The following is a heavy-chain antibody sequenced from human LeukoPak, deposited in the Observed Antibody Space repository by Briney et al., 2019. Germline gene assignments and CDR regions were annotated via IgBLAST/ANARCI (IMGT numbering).Heavy chain of an antibody. CDR2: INPSSGGT. CDR1: GYTFTGYY. Sequence: ASVKVSCKASGYTFTGYYMHWVRQAPGQGLEWMGWINPSSGGTNYAQKFQGRVTMTRDTSISTAYMELSRLRSDDTAVYYCARDYSSMVPFDYWGQGTLVTVSS. V-gene: IGHV1-2*02. J-gene: IGHJ4*02. D-gene: IGHD2/OR15-2a*01. CDR3: ARDYSSMVPFDY.